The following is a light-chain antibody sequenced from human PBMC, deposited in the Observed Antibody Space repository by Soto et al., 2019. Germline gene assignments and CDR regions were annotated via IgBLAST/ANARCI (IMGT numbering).Light chain of an antibody. V-gene: IGKV3-20*01. CDR3: QQYASSPYN. J-gene: IGKJ2*01. Sequence: EIVLTQSPGTLSLSPGEKVTLSCRASQSVSSSYFAWYQQKPGQSPRLLIYGASSRATGTPDRFSRSESGTDFTLTISRLEPEDFAVYYCQQYASSPYNFGQGTTVEIK. CDR2: GAS. CDR1: QSVSSSY.